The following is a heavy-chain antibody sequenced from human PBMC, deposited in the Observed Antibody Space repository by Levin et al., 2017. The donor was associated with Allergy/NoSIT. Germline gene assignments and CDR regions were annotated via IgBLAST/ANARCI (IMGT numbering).Heavy chain of an antibody. V-gene: IGHV3-49*04. CDR2: IRNKAHGGTT. CDR3: ARGGPPNYDYNWGSYRDGYFDY. J-gene: IGHJ4*02. D-gene: IGHD3-16*02. Sequence: GGSLRLSCTGSGFTFGDYAMSWVRQAPGKGLEWVGFIRNKAHGGTTEYAASVKGRLTISRDDSKSIAYLQMNCLKTEDTAVYFCARGGPPNYDYNWGSYRDGYFDYWGQGTLVTVSS. CDR1: GFTFGDYA.